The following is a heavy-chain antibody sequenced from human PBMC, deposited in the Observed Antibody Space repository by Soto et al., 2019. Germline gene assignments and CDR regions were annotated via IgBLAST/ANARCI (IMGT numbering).Heavy chain of an antibody. CDR1: GFTFSSYG. CDR2: ISYDGSIQ. CDR3: AKEIRAYSSSWSFDY. V-gene: IGHV3-30*18. Sequence: PGGSLRLSCAASGFTFSSYGMHWVRQAPGEGLERVVVISYDGSIQYYTDSAKGRFTISRDNSKSTLYLQMNSLRAEDTAVYYCAKEIRAYSSSWSFDYWGQGTLVTVSS. J-gene: IGHJ4*02. D-gene: IGHD6-13*01.